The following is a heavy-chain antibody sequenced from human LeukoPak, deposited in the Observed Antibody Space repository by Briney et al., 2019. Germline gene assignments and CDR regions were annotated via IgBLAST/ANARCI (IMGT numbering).Heavy chain of an antibody. V-gene: IGHV1-2*06. J-gene: IGHJ4*02. Sequence: ASVKVSCKASGYTFTGYYMHWVRQAPGQGLEWMGRINPNSGGTNYAQKFQGRVTMTRDTSISTAYMELSRLRSDDTAVYYCARDPPGYCSGGSCNTFDYWGQGTLVTVSS. D-gene: IGHD2-15*01. CDR1: GYTFTGYY. CDR3: ARDPPGYCSGGSCNTFDY. CDR2: INPNSGGT.